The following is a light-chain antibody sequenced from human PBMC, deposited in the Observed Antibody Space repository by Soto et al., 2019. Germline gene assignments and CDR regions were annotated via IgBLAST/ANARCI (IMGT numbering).Light chain of an antibody. CDR3: TSYTSSSTYV. CDR1: SSDVGAYIY. CDR2: EVS. Sequence: QSALTQPASVSGSPGQSITISCTGTSSDVGAYIYVSWYQQHPGKAPKFLIYEVSKRPSGVSDRFSGSKSGNTASLTISGLQAEDEADYYCTSYTSSSTYVLRTGTTVTVL. J-gene: IGLJ1*01. V-gene: IGLV2-14*01.